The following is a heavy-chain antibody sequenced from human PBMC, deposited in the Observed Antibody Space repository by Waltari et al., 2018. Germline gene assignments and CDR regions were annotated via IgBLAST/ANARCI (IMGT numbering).Heavy chain of an antibody. D-gene: IGHD2-15*01. Sequence: VQLVESGGGVVQPGRSLRLSCAASGFSFSTYALLLVRQAPGKGLEWVAVMSYDGSDKYYADSVKGRFTMSRDNSKNTLYLQMNSLTAEDTAVYYCARDSDSDIVVVGNAMYYYGMDVWGQGTTVTVSS. CDR2: MSYDGSDK. CDR1: GFSFSTYA. V-gene: IGHV3-30*16. CDR3: ARDSDSDIVVVGNAMYYYGMDV. J-gene: IGHJ6*02.